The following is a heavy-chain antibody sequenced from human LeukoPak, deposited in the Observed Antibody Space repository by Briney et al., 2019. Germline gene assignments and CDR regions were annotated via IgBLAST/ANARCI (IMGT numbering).Heavy chain of an antibody. CDR2: IRTNGTNT. CDR1: GFTFSSFS. V-gene: IGHV3-48*04. J-gene: IGHJ4*02. CDR3: ARMNYVSSGWGAPFDY. Sequence: PGGSLRLSCAASGFTFSSFSMNWVRQAPGKGLEWVSYIRTNGTNTDYTGSVKGRFTISRDNAKNSLYLQMNSLRAEDTAVYYCARMNYVSSGWGAPFDYWGQGTLVTVSS. D-gene: IGHD1-7*01.